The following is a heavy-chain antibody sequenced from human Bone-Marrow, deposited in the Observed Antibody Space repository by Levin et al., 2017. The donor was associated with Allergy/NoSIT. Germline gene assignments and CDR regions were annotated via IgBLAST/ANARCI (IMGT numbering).Heavy chain of an antibody. CDR3: ARRGPITSPHAFDI. J-gene: IGHJ3*02. D-gene: IGHD2-2*01. CDR2: IGGSNAIT. CDR1: GFTFSTYA. V-gene: IGHV3-23*01. Sequence: GGSLRLSCTSSGFTFSTYALSWVRQAPGKGLEWVSTIGGSNAITHYADSVKGRFTISRDNSKNTLLLQMNSLRADDTAIYVCARRGPITSPHAFDIWGQGTMVTVSS.